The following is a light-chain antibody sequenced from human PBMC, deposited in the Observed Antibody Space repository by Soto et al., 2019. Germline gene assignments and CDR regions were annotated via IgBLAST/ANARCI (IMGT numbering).Light chain of an antibody. Sequence: DIQMTQSPSTLSASVGDTVTITCRASQSVSRWVAWYQQKPGTAPNLLIYDASTLSSGVPSRFSGSGSGTEFTLTIVSLQPDDFATYYCQQYNTYSAFGQGTKVDVK. J-gene: IGKJ1*01. V-gene: IGKV1-5*01. CDR1: QSVSRW. CDR3: QQYNTYSA. CDR2: DAS.